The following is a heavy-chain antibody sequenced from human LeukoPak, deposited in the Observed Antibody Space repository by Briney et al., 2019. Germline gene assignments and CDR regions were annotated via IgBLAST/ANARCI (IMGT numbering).Heavy chain of an antibody. D-gene: IGHD3-3*01. CDR2: IYTSGST. V-gene: IGHV4-4*07. CDR3: AGITPYYYYGMDV. J-gene: IGHJ6*02. CDR1: GGSISSYY. Sequence: SETLSPTCTVSGGSISSYYWSWIRQPAGKGLEWIGRIYTSGSTNYNTSLKSRVTMSIDTSKNQFSLKLSSVTAADTAVYYCAGITPYYYYGMDVWGQGTTVTVSS.